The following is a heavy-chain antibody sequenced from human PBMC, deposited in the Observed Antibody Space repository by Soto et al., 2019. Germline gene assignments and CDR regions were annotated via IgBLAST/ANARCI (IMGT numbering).Heavy chain of an antibody. CDR3: ARGDIVVVPAAKSSHYYYYGMDV. D-gene: IGHD2-2*01. J-gene: IGHJ6*02. V-gene: IGHV1-69*01. Sequence: QVQLVQSGAEVKKPGSSVKVSCKASGGTFSSYAISWVRQAPGQGLEWMGGIIPIFGTANYAQKFQGRVTITEDESTSTAYMELSSLRSEDTAVYYCARGDIVVVPAAKSSHYYYYGMDVWGQGTTVTVSS. CDR2: IIPIFGTA. CDR1: GGTFSSYA.